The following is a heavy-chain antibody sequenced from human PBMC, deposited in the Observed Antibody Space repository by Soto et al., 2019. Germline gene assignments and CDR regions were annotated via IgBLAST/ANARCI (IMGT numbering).Heavy chain of an antibody. CDR2: INPNSGNI. Sequence: ASVKVSCKASGDTFTTYAINWVRQAPGHGLEWMGWINPNSGNIGYAQRFQGRVTMTGDNTIRTAYMEVSSLRSDDTAVYYCARGRASASDYLLEYRGQGALVTDST. D-gene: IGHD3-16*01. CDR3: ARGRASASDYLLEY. V-gene: IGHV1-8*01. CDR1: GDTFTTYA. J-gene: IGHJ4*02.